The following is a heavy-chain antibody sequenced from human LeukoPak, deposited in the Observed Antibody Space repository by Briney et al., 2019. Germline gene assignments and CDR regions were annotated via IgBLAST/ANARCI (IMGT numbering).Heavy chain of an antibody. CDR1: EFTFSTNP. J-gene: IGHJ4*02. D-gene: IGHD1-1*01. CDR2: ISGSGGGT. Sequence: GGCLRLSRVASEFTFSTNPMSWVRPAPGRGLEWVSGISGSGGGTYYADSVKGRFTISRDNSKNTLYVQSSSLRAEDTAVYYCATKTTWVDYWGGGALVTVSS. V-gene: IGHV3-23*01. CDR3: ATKTTWVDY.